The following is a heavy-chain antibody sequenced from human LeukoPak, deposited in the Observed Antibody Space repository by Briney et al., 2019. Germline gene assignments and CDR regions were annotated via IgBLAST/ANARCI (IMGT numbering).Heavy chain of an antibody. D-gene: IGHD3-10*01. Sequence: GGSLRLSCAASGFTFSSYAMTWVRPAPGRGPEWVSAISGSGGSTYYADSVKGRFTISRDNSKNTLYLQMNSLRAEDTAVYYCAKSMVRGVIKRSIDYWGQGTLVTGSS. J-gene: IGHJ4*02. V-gene: IGHV3-23*01. CDR1: GFTFSSYA. CDR2: ISGSGGST. CDR3: AKSMVRGVIKRSIDY.